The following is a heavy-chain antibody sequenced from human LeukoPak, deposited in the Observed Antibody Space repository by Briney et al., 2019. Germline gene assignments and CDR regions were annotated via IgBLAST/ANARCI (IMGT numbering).Heavy chain of an antibody. V-gene: IGHV1-2*02. J-gene: IGHJ4*02. CDR3: ARNLYYVWGSYRLSVNYFDY. Sequence: GASVKVSCKASGYTFTGYYMHWVRQAPGQGLEWMGWINPNSGGTNYAQKFQGRVTMTRDTSISTAYMELSRLRSDDTAVYYCARNLYYVWGSYRLSVNYFDYWGQGTLVTVSS. CDR2: INPNSGGT. D-gene: IGHD3-16*02. CDR1: GYTFTGYY.